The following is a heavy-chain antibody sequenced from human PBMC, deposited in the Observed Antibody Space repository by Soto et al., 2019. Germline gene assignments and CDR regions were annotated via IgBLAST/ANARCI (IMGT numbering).Heavy chain of an antibody. D-gene: IGHD6-13*01. CDR3: ARIAAAGYKYYFDY. CDR1: GGTFSSYA. CDR2: IIPIFGTA. J-gene: IGHJ4*02. V-gene: IGHV1-69*12. Sequence: QVQLVQSGAEVKKPGSSVKVSCKASGGTFSSYAISWVRQAPGQGLEWMGGIIPIFGTANYAQKFQGRVTITADESTSTAYMELSSLRSEDTAVYYCARIAAAGYKYYFDYWGQGTLVTVSS.